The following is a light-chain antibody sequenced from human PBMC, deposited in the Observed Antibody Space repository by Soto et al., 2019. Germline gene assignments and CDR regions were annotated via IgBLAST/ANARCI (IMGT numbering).Light chain of an antibody. V-gene: IGKV1-39*01. J-gene: IGKJ1*01. Sequence: DIQMTQSPSSLSASVGDRVTLTCRASQSISSYLNWYQQKPGKAPKLMIYAASSLQSGVPSRFSGSGSGTDFTLTISSLQPEDVATYYCQQSYSTPVTFGQGTKVDI. CDR3: QQSYSTPVT. CDR1: QSISSY. CDR2: AAS.